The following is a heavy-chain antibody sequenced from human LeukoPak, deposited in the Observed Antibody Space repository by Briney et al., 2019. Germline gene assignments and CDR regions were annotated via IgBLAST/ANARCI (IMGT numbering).Heavy chain of an antibody. Sequence: GGSLRLSCAASGFTFNNYAMHWVRQAQGKGLEWVAVISYDGSNKFYADSVKGRCSISRDNAKNSLYLQMNSLRAEDTAVYYCARGPLYSSGWSYYFDYWGQGTLVTVSS. J-gene: IGHJ4*02. CDR1: GFTFNNYA. CDR3: ARGPLYSSGWSYYFDY. CDR2: ISYDGSNK. V-gene: IGHV3-30-3*01. D-gene: IGHD6-19*01.